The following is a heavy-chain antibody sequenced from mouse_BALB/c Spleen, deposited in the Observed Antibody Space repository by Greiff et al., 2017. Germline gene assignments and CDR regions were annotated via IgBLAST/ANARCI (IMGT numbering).Heavy chain of an antibody. CDR2: INPYNDGT. V-gene: IGHV1-14*01. CDR3: ARRGNPYYFDY. CDR1: GYTFTSYV. J-gene: IGHJ2*01. Sequence: EVQLQQSGPELVKPGASVTMSCKASGYTFTSYVMHWVKQKPGQGLEWIGYINPYNDGTKYNEKFKGKATLTSDKSSSTAYMELSSLTSEDSAVYYCARRGNPYYFDYWGQGTTLTVSS.